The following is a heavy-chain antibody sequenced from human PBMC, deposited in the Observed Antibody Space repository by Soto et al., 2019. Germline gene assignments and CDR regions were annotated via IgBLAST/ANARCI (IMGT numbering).Heavy chain of an antibody. CDR2: INHDGSDK. CDR1: EFTFSNYW. Sequence: EVQLVESGGGLVQPGGSLRLSCAASEFTFSNYWMNWVRQAPGKGLEWVGNINHDGSDKSYVDSVKGRFTISRDNAQNSLYLQMNSLRGEDTAVYYCARGISTPGIDFWGQGTLVTVSS. D-gene: IGHD2-15*01. J-gene: IGHJ4*02. V-gene: IGHV3-7*03. CDR3: ARGISTPGIDF.